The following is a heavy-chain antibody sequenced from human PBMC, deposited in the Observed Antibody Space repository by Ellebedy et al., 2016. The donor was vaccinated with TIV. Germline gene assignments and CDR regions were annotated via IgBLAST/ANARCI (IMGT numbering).Heavy chain of an antibody. J-gene: IGHJ5*02. V-gene: IGHV4-4*07. CDR1: GGSISSYY. D-gene: IGHD1-26*01. CDR2: IYTSGST. CDR3: ARDYSGSYPEVNWFNP. Sequence: SETLSLXXTVSGGSISSYYWSWIRQLAGKGLEWIGRIYTSGSTNYNPSLKSRVTMSVDTSKNQFSLKLSSVTAADTAVYYCARDYSGSYPEVNWFNPWGQGTLVTVSS.